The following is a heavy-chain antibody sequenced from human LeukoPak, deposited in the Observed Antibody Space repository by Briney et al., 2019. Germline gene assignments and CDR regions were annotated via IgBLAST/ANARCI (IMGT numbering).Heavy chain of an antibody. J-gene: IGHJ6*03. V-gene: IGHV3-23*01. CDR1: GFPFSDFA. CDR2: ISGGGDNT. Sequence: PGGSLRLSCAVSGFPFSDFAMSWVRQAPGKGLEWVSTISGGGDNTYFADSVKGRFTISRDNSKNTLFLQMASLRAEDTAVYYCAKFEGALLGNYYMDVWGKGTTVTVSS. CDR3: AKFEGALLGNYYMDV.